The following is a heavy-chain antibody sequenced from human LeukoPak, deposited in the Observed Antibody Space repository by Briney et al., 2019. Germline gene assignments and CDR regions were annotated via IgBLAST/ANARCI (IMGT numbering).Heavy chain of an antibody. V-gene: IGHV3-23*01. CDR2: ISGSGGST. CDR3: AKGTGLGDGNNYGIFDY. J-gene: IGHJ4*02. D-gene: IGHD5-24*01. CDR1: GFTFSSYA. Sequence: GGSLRLSCAASGFTFSSYAMSWVRQAPGKGLEWVSAISGSGGSTYYADSVKGRFTISRDNSKNTLYLQMNSLRAEDTAVYYWAKGTGLGDGNNYGIFDYGGQGTLVTVS.